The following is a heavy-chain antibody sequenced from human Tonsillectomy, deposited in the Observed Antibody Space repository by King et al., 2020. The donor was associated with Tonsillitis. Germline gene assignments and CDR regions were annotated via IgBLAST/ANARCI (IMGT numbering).Heavy chain of an antibody. CDR2: IIPMSGTP. CDR1: GGTFSSYA. D-gene: IGHD5-18*01. V-gene: IGHV1-69*01. CDR3: TGGYSYGDIDV. J-gene: IGHJ6*03. Sequence: VQLVESGAEVKKPGSSVKVSCKASGGTFSSYAMKWVRQAPGQGLEWMGGIIPMSGTPNYAQKFQGRVTITADESTRTGYMELSSLRSEDTAVYYCTGGYSYGDIDVWGKGTTVTVSS.